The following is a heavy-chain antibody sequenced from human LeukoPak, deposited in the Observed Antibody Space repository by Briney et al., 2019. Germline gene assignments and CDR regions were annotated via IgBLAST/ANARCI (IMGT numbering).Heavy chain of an antibody. V-gene: IGHV3-21*01. CDR2: SDLDSSHI. CDR3: ARDPLRYLGVGHCDY. D-gene: IGHD3-9*01. CDR1: GFTFSTSA. J-gene: IGHJ4*02. Sequence: GGSLRLSCSASGFTFSTSAMNWVRQVPGKGLEWVSSSDLDSSHIYYAASVRGRFTISRDNARNSVYLQMNSLRVEDTALYYCARDPLRYLGVGHCDYWGQGTLVAVSS.